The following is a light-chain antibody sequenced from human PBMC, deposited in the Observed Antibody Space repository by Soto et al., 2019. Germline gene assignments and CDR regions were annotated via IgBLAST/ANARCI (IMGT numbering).Light chain of an antibody. CDR1: SSDVGGYYY. V-gene: IGLV2-14*01. CDR3: SSYTSSSSPYVV. J-gene: IGLJ2*01. Sequence: QSALTQPASVSGSPGQSITISCTGTSSDVGGYYYVSWYQHHPGKAPKLMIYEVTRRPSGISDRFSGSKSGNTASLTISGLQAEDEADYYCSSYTSSSSPYVVFGGGTKVTVL. CDR2: EVT.